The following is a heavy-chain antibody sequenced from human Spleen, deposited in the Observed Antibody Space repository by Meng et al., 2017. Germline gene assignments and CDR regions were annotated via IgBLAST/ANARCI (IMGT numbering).Heavy chain of an antibody. Sequence: VQLQGSGPGLVKPSGTLPLTCAVSGGSISSSNWWSWVRQPPGKGLEWIGEIYHSGSTNYNPSLKSRVTISVDKSKNQFSLKLSSVTAADSAVYYCARGPTTMAHDFDYWGQGTLVTVSS. CDR2: IYHSGST. CDR3: ARGPTTMAHDFDY. D-gene: IGHD4-11*01. J-gene: IGHJ4*02. V-gene: IGHV4-4*02. CDR1: GGSISSSNW.